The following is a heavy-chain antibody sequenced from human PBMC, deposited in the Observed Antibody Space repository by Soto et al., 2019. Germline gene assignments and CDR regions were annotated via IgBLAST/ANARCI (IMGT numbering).Heavy chain of an antibody. CDR1: GYSISSGYY. CDR2: IYHSGST. D-gene: IGHD6-13*01. Sequence: ETLSLTCAVSGYSISSGYYWGWIRQPPGKGLEWIGSIYHSGSTYYNPSFKSRVTISVDTSKNQFSLKLSSVTAADTAVYYCASPPGYSSSWTYWGQGTLVTVPS. V-gene: IGHV4-38-2*01. J-gene: IGHJ4*02. CDR3: ASPPGYSSSWTY.